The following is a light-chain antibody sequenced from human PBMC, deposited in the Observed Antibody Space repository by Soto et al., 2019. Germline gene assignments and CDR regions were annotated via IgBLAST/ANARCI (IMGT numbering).Light chain of an antibody. V-gene: IGKV3-15*01. CDR2: HAS. J-gene: IGKJ4*01. Sequence: EIVMTQSPATLSLSPGERATLSCRASQSINTNLAWYQQSPGRAPRLSIYHASTRATGIPDRFSGSGSGTEFTLTISSLQSEDFAVYYCQQYTVWPFTFGGGTKVEIK. CDR3: QQYTVWPFT. CDR1: QSINTN.